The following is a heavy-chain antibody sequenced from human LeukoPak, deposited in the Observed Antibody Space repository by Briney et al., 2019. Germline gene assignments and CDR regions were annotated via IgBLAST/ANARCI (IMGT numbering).Heavy chain of an antibody. Sequence: PGASLQISCKGSDSCFSNFWIGWVRALPGKGLEWMGIIYPGDSDTYDSPSFKGQVTISVNKTMNIAYLQWSSLKATDTAIYYYVRHVGMAASNLDYWGQGTLVTVSS. CDR3: VRHVGMAASNLDY. J-gene: IGHJ4*02. CDR1: DSCFSNFW. D-gene: IGHD2-15*01. V-gene: IGHV5-51*01. CDR2: IYPGDSDT.